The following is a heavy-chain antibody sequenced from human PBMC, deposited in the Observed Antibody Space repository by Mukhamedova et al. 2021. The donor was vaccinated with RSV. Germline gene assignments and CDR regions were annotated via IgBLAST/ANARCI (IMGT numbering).Heavy chain of an antibody. CDR2: INPHSGGS. CDR3: ARDYWKSGSPPGD. Sequence: EYMGWINPHSGGSNYAQKFQGRVTMTRDTSISTAYMELSRLRSDDTAMYYCARDYWKSGSPPGDWGQGTLVTVS. V-gene: IGHV1-2*02. D-gene: IGHD1-26*01. J-gene: IGHJ4*02.